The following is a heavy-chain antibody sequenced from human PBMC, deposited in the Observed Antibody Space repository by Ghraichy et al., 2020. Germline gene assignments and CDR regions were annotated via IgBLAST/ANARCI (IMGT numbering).Heavy chain of an antibody. Sequence: ASVKVSCKASGYTFTGYYMHWVRQAPGQGLEWMGWINPNSGGTNYAQKFQGWVTMTRDTSISTAYMELSRLRSDDTAVYYCARDPIMITFGGVTPVGRYYYMDVWGKGTTVTVSS. CDR1: GYTFTGYY. CDR2: INPNSGGT. J-gene: IGHJ6*03. CDR3: ARDPIMITFGGVTPVGRYYYMDV. V-gene: IGHV1-2*04. D-gene: IGHD3-16*01.